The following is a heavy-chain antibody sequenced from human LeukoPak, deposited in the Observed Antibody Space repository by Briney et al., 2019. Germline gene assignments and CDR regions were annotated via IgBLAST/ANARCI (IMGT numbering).Heavy chain of an antibody. D-gene: IGHD3-3*01. Sequence: GGSLRLSCAASGFTFSSYVMSWVRQAPGKGLEWVSAISGSGGSTYYADSVKGRFTISRDNSKNTLYLQMNSLRAEDTAVYYCAKDTYYDFWSGYSAVFDYWGQGTLVTVSS. V-gene: IGHV3-23*01. CDR3: AKDTYYDFWSGYSAVFDY. J-gene: IGHJ4*02. CDR2: ISGSGGST. CDR1: GFTFSSYV.